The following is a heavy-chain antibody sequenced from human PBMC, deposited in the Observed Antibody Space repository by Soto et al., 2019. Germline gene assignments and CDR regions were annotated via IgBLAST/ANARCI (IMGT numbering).Heavy chain of an antibody. CDR3: ARDPSHSYYTLFYYFDY. CDR2: ISGSGSNT. CDR1: GFTFSTYA. J-gene: IGHJ4*02. D-gene: IGHD1-26*01. V-gene: IGHV3-23*01. Sequence: EVQLLESGGGLVQPGGSLRLSCAASGFTFSTYAMSWVAQVPGRGLEWVSAISGSGSNTYYAASVKGRFTISRDDSKSTLYLQMNSLRAEDTAVYYCARDPSHSYYTLFYYFDYWGQGTLVTVSS.